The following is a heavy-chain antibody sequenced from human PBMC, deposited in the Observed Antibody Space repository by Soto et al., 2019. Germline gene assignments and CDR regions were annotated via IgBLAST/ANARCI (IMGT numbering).Heavy chain of an antibody. CDR1: GDSITSTHW. J-gene: IGHJ4*02. V-gene: IGHV4-4*02. D-gene: IGHD1-26*01. CDR2: IYHSGSI. CDR3: TTSQMGEYFDN. Sequence: SETLSLTCAVSGDSITSTHWWSWVRQPPGKGLELIGEIYHSGSINYSPSLKSRAVISADRSKNEFSLSLNSVTAADTAAYYCTTSQMGEYFDNWGQGTLVTVSS.